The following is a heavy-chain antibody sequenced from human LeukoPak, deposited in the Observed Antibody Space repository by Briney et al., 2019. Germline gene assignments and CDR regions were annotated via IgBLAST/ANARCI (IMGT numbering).Heavy chain of an antibody. CDR3: ARGTKTGYTGYDWNY. Sequence: TSETLSLTCTVSGGSISSYYWSWIRQPPGKGLEWIGYIYYSGSTSYNPSLKSRVTISVDTSSNQFSLILTSVTAADTAVYYCARGTKTGYTGYDWNYWDQGSLVTVSS. CDR2: IYYSGST. J-gene: IGHJ4*02. V-gene: IGHV4-59*01. D-gene: IGHD5-12*01. CDR1: GGSISSYY.